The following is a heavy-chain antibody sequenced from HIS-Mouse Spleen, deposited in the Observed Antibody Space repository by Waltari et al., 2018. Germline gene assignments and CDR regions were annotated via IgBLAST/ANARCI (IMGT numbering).Heavy chain of an antibody. CDR3: ARGHDYSNYFDY. CDR1: GYTFPSYD. J-gene: IGHJ4*02. D-gene: IGHD4-4*01. Sequence: QVQLVQSGAEVKKPGALVKVSCKASGYTFPSYDINWVRQATGQGLEWMGWMNPNSGNTGYAQKFQGRVTMTRNTSISTAYMELSSLRSEDTAVYYCARGHDYSNYFDYWGQGTLVTVSS. V-gene: IGHV1-8*01. CDR2: MNPNSGNT.